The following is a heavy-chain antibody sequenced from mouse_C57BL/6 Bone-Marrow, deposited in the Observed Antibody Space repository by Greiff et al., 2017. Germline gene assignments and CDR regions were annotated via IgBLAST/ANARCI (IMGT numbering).Heavy chain of an antibody. Sequence: QVQLQQPGAELVMPGASVKLSCKASGYTFTSYWMHWVKQRPGQGLEWIGEIDPSDSYTNYNQKFKGKSTLTVDKSSSTAYMQLSSLTSEDSAVYYCARWEYGGYWGQGTTLTVSS. CDR1: GYTFTSYW. V-gene: IGHV1-69*01. CDR2: IDPSDSYT. CDR3: ARWEYGGY. D-gene: IGHD5-1*01. J-gene: IGHJ2*01.